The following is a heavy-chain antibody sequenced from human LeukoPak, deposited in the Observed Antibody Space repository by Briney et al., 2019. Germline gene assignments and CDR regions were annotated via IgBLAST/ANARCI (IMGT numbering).Heavy chain of an antibody. D-gene: IGHD3-10*02. V-gene: IGHV3-48*03. J-gene: IGHJ6*04. CDR3: AELGITMIGGV. CDR1: GFIFTNYE. CDR2: ISSSGSTI. Sequence: GGSLRLSCAASGFIFTNYEINWVRQAPGKGLEWVSYISSSGSTIYYADSVKGRFTISRDNAKNSLYLQMNSLRAEDTAVYYCAELGITMIGGVWGKGTTVTISS.